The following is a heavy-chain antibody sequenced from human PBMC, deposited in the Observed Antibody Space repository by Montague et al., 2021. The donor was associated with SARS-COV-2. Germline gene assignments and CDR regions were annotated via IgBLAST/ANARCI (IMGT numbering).Heavy chain of an antibody. CDR2: INHSGST. Sequence: SETLSLTCAVYGWSFSGYYWSWIRQPPGKGLEWIGEINHSGSTNYNPSLKSRVTISVDTSKYQFSLKLSSVTAADTAVYYCATSSYDFWSGYTQGDNWFDPWGQGTLVTVSS. CDR3: ATSSYDFWSGYTQGDNWFDP. D-gene: IGHD3-3*01. V-gene: IGHV4-34*01. J-gene: IGHJ5*02. CDR1: GWSFSGYY.